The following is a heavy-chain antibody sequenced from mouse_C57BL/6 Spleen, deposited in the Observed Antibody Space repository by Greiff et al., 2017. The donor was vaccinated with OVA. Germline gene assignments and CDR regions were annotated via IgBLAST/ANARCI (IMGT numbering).Heavy chain of an antibody. CDR1: GYAFSSYW. CDR2: IYPGDGDT. J-gene: IGHJ1*03. V-gene: IGHV1-80*01. D-gene: IGHD2-4*01. Sequence: VQLQESGAELVKPGASVKISCKASGYAFSSYWMNWVKQRPGKGLEWIGQIYPGDGDTTYNGKFKGKATLTADQSSSTAYMQLSSLTSEDAAVYFCARAHYDGYFDVWGTGTTVTVSS. CDR3: ARAHYDGYFDV.